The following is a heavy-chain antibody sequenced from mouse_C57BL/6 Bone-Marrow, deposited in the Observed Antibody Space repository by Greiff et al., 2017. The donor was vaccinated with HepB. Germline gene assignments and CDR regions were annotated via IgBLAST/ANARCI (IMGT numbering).Heavy chain of an antibody. CDR1: GFNIKDYY. V-gene: IGHV14-2*01. Sequence: VQLQQSGAELVKPGASVKLSCTASGFNIKDYYMHWVKQRTEQGLEWIGRIDPEDGETKYAPKFQGKATITADTSSNTAYLQLSSLTSEDTAVYYCARSPLITTVVASYYYAMDYWGQGTSVTVSS. D-gene: IGHD1-1*01. CDR3: ARSPLITTVVASYYYAMDY. CDR2: IDPEDGET. J-gene: IGHJ4*01.